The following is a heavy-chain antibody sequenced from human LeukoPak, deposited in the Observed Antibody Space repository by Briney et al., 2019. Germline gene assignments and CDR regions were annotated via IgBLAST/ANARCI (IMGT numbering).Heavy chain of an antibody. CDR2: ISGSGGST. V-gene: IGHV3-23*01. D-gene: IGHD3-10*01. CDR1: GFTFSSYA. CDR3: AKRPGGAIDEY. J-gene: IGHJ4*02. Sequence: GGSLRLSCAASGFTFSSYAMSWVRQAPGKGLEWVPGISGSGGSTYYADSVKGRFTISRDNSKNTLYLQMNSLRAEDTAVYYCAKRPGGAIDEYWGQGTLVTVSS.